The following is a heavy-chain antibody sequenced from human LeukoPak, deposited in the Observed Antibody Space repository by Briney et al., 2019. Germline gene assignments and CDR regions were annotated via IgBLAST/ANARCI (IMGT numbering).Heavy chain of an antibody. V-gene: IGHV4-61*02. J-gene: IGHJ4*02. D-gene: IGHD3-10*01. CDR1: GGSISSGSYY. Sequence: PSQTLSLTCTVSGGSISSGSYYWSWIRQPAGKGLEWIGRIYTSGSTNYNPSLKSRFTISVDTSKNQFSLKLSSVTAADTAVYYCARDLSYGSGSYTLDYWGQGTLVTVSS. CDR3: ARDLSYGSGSYTLDY. CDR2: IYTSGST.